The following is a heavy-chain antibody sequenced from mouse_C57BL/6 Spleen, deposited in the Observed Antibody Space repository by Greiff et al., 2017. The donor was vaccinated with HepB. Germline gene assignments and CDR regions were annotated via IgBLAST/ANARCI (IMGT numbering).Heavy chain of an antibody. V-gene: IGHV14-4*01. Sequence: EVKLVESGAELVRPGASVKLSCTASGFNIKDDYMHWVKQRPEQGLEWIGWIDPENGDTEYASKFQGKATITADTSSNTAYLQLSSLTSEDTAVYYCTTGVTTVVARDYWGQGTTLTVSS. CDR2: IDPENGDT. CDR3: TTGVTTVVARDY. D-gene: IGHD1-1*01. J-gene: IGHJ2*01. CDR1: GFNIKDDY.